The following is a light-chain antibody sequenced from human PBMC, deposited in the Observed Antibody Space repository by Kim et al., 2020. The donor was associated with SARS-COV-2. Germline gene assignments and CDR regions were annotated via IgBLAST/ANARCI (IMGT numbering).Light chain of an antibody. Sequence: MAPGQTASITCSGDKLGDKYACWYQQKPGQSPVLVIYQDSKRPSGIPERFSGSNSGNTATLTISGTQAMDEADYYCQAWDSSTVVFGGGTQLTVL. J-gene: IGLJ2*01. CDR1: KLGDKY. CDR2: QDS. CDR3: QAWDSSTVV. V-gene: IGLV3-1*01.